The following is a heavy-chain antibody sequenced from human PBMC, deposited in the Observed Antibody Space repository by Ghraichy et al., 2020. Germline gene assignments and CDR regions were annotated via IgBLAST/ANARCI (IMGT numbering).Heavy chain of an antibody. D-gene: IGHD2-21*01. V-gene: IGHV3-30*03. CDR1: GFPFSRYG. CDR2: RSPDKETK. Sequence: GGSLRLSCKGSGFPFSRYGMHWVRRAPGKALEWVALRSPDKETKFYADSVRGRFTISRDHSKSTLFLRMNNLRPEDTGMYYCARGGDGCPDSWGPGTLVIVSS. J-gene: IGHJ4*02. CDR3: ARGGDGCPDS.